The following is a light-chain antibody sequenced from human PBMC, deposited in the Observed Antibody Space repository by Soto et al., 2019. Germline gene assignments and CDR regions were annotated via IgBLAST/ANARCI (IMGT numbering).Light chain of an antibody. CDR3: MQALQTPLT. V-gene: IGKV2-28*01. CDR1: QSLLHSNGYTY. Sequence: DIVMTQSPLSLPVTPGEPASISCRTIQSLLHSNGYTYLDWYLQNPGQSPQLLIDLGSNRASGVHDSFSGSGSGTDFTLKISRVEAEDVGVYYCMQALQTPLTFGGETKVEIK. CDR2: LGS. J-gene: IGKJ4*01.